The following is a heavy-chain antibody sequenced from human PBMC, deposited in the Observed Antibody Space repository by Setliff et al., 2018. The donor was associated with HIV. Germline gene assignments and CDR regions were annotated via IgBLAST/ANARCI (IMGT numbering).Heavy chain of an antibody. CDR1: GYTFTFYS. CDR3: ARDGYYYDSSGHLAYYFDY. J-gene: IGHJ4*02. D-gene: IGHD3-22*01. V-gene: IGHV7-4-1*02. CDR2: INTYTGNP. Sequence: ASVKVSCKASGYTFTFYSIHWVRQAPGQGLEWMGWINTYTGNPTYAQDFTGRFVSSLDTSVSTAYLQISSLKAEDIAVYYCARDGYYYDSSGHLAYYFDYWGQGTLVTVSS.